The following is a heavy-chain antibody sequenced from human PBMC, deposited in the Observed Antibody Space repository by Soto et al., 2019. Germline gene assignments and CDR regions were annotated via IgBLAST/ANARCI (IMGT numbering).Heavy chain of an antibody. CDR1: GGSVSSGSYY. V-gene: IGHV4-61*01. CDR2: IYYSGST. CDR3: ARDPGPYCSGGSCAGGYYYYGMDV. Sequence: SETLSFTCTVSGGSVSSGSYYWRWIRQPPGKGLEWIGYIYYSGSTTYNPSLKSRVTISVDTSKNQFSLKLSSVTAADTAVYYCARDPGPYCSGGSCAGGYYYYGMDVWGQGTTVTVSS. D-gene: IGHD2-15*01. J-gene: IGHJ6*02.